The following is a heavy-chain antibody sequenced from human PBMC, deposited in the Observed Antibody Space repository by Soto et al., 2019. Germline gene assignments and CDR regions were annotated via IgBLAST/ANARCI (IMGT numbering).Heavy chain of an antibody. D-gene: IGHD5-18*01. V-gene: IGHV1-18*04. CDR2: ISAYNGNT. CDR1: GYTFTSYG. CDR3: ARGGYSYGYYYYHGMDV. Sequence: ASVKVSCKASGYTFTSYGISWVRQAPGQGLEWMGWISAYNGNTNYAQKLQGRVTMTTDTSTSTAYMELRSLRSDDTAVYYCARGGYSYGYYYYHGMDVWGQGTTVTVSS. J-gene: IGHJ6*02.